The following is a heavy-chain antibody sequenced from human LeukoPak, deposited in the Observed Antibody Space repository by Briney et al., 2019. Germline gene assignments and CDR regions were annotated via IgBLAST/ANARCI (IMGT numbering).Heavy chain of an antibody. CDR3: AKDGASLKYYGSGSYLDY. CDR1: GFTFSSYG. Sequence: GGPLRLSCAASGFTFSSYGMHWVRQAPGKGLEWVAVISYDGSNKYYADSVKGRFTISRDNSKNTLYLQMNSLRAEDTAVYYCAKDGASLKYYGSGSYLDYWGQGTLVTVSS. D-gene: IGHD3-10*01. J-gene: IGHJ4*02. V-gene: IGHV3-30*18. CDR2: ISYDGSNK.